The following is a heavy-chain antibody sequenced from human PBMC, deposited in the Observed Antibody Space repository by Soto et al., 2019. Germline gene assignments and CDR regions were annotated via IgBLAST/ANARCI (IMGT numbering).Heavy chain of an antibody. Sequence: QVQLVESGGGVVQPGRSLRLSCAASGFTFSSYGMHWVRQAPGKGLEWVAGIWYDGSNKYYADSVKGRFTISRDNSKNTLYLQMNSLRAEDTAVYYCARDGTAAIDYWGQGTLVTVSS. CDR1: GFTFSSYG. CDR2: IWYDGSNK. CDR3: ARDGTAAIDY. D-gene: IGHD2-2*01. V-gene: IGHV3-33*01. J-gene: IGHJ4*02.